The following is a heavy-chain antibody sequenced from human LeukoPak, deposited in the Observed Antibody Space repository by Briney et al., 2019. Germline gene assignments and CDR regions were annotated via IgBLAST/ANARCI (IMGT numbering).Heavy chain of an antibody. CDR1: GFTFSSYA. J-gene: IGHJ3*02. V-gene: IGHV3-23*01. CDR3: ASSSVTTRSPGGDAFDI. CDR2: ISGSGGST. D-gene: IGHD4-17*01. Sequence: GGSLRLSCAASGFTFSSYAMSWVRQAPGKGLEWVSAISGSGGSTYYADSVKGRFTISRDNSKNTLYLQMNSLRAEDTAVYYCASSSVTTRSPGGDAFDIWGQGTMVTVSS.